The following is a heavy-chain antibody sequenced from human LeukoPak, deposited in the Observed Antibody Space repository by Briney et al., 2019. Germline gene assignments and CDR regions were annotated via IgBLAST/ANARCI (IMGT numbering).Heavy chain of an antibody. V-gene: IGHV1-69*13. CDR3: ARDHSSSGQLFDY. D-gene: IGHD6-13*01. Sequence: SVKVSCKASGGTFSSYAITWVRQAPGQGLEWMGGIIPIFGTTNYAQKFQGRVTITADEFTSTAYMELSSLRSEDTAVYYCARDHSSSGQLFDYWGQGTLVTVSS. CDR1: GGTFSSYA. J-gene: IGHJ4*02. CDR2: IIPIFGTT.